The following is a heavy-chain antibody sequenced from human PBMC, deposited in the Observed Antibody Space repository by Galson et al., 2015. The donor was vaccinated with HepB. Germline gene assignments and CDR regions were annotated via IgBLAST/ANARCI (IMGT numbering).Heavy chain of an antibody. V-gene: IGHV3-7*01. Sequence: SLRLSCAASGFTFSSYWMSWVRQAPGKGLEWVANIKQDGSEKYYVDSVKGRFTISRDNAKNSLYLQMNSLRAEDTAVYYCARDSGVVAPEDAFDIWGQGTMVTVSS. CDR3: ARDSGVVAPEDAFDI. J-gene: IGHJ3*02. D-gene: IGHD2-2*01. CDR2: IKQDGSEK. CDR1: GFTFSSYW.